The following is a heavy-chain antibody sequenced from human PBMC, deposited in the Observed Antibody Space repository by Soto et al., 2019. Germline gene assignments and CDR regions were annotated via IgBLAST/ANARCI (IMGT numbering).Heavy chain of an antibody. Sequence: EVHLLESGGVLVQPGESLRLSCETSGFTFSNCVMTWVRQPPGTRLEWVSVITKNGHTDYADSVKGRFTISTDNSKNTVYLQMNSLRAEDPAVYYFAKGLLNGRWYAADWGQGTLVTVSS. J-gene: IGHJ4*02. V-gene: IGHV3-23*01. CDR2: ITKNGHT. CDR1: GFTFSNCV. D-gene: IGHD6-13*01. CDR3: AKGLLNGRWYAAD.